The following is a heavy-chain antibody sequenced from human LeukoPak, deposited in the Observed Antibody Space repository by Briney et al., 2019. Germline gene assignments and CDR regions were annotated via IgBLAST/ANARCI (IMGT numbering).Heavy chain of an antibody. CDR3: ARRWYHVQCDH. CDR1: GDSVNNASHY. Sequence: SETLSLTCTVSGDSVNNASHYWNWVRQPPGKGLEWIGCIDYSGTAYYNPSLKSRAVVSEDTSKKQFSLKLTSVTAADTAVHYCARRWYHVQCDHWGQGSLVTVSS. V-gene: IGHV4-61*01. D-gene: IGHD4-23*01. CDR2: IDYSGTA. J-gene: IGHJ4*02.